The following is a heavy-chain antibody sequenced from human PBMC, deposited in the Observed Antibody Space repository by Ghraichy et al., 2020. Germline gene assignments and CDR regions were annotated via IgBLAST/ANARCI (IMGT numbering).Heavy chain of an antibody. CDR1: GFTFSGSA. J-gene: IGHJ6*03. V-gene: IGHV3-73*01. CDR2: IRSKANSYAT. D-gene: IGHD3-3*01. CDR3: TRSRKGRFLFSTPDYYYYYMDV. Sequence: GGSLRLSCAASGFTFSGSAMHWVRQASGKGLEWVGRIRSKANSYATAYAASVKGRFTISRDDSKNTAYLQMNSLKTEDTAVYYCTRSRKGRFLFSTPDYYYYYMDVWGKGTTVTVSS.